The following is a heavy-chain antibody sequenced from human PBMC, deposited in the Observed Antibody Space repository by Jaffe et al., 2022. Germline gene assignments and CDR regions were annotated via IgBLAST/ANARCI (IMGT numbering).Heavy chain of an antibody. CDR3: ARVFTDYDSSGYYYYYYMDV. Sequence: QVQLQESGPGLVKPSQTLSLTCTVSGGSISSGSYYWSWIRQPAGKGLEWIGRIYTSGSTNYNPSLKSRVTISVDTSKNQFSLKLSSVTAADTAVYYCARVFTDYDSSGYYYYYYMDVWGKGTTVTVSS. J-gene: IGHJ6*03. V-gene: IGHV4-61*02. CDR2: IYTSGST. CDR1: GGSISSGSYY. D-gene: IGHD3-22*01.